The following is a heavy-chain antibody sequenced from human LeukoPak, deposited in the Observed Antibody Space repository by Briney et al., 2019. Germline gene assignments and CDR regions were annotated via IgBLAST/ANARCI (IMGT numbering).Heavy chain of an antibody. D-gene: IGHD1-26*01. CDR1: GGSISSTSYY. J-gene: IGHJ4*02. Sequence: SETLSLTCTVSGGSISSTSYYWGWIRQPPGMGLEWIGSIYYSGSTYYNPSLKSRVTISVDTSKNQFSLKLSSVTAADTAMYYCARSQAYSGSPYYFDYWGQGTLVTVSS. CDR2: IYYSGST. V-gene: IGHV4-39*01. CDR3: ARSQAYSGSPYYFDY.